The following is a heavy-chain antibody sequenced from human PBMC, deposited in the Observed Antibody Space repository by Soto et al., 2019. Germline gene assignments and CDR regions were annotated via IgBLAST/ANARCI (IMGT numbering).Heavy chain of an antibody. CDR2: TYYRSRWYS. Sequence: SQSLSLTCVVSGDTLYSNSVAWNWVRQSPSRGLEWLGRTYYRSRWYSDYAVSVRSRIDINADTSKNQVSLQLNSVTPEDTAVYYCARSEEDSDYYYYGMDVWGQGTTVTVSS. D-gene: IGHD2-15*01. CDR1: GDTLYSNSVA. CDR3: ARSEEDSDYYYYGMDV. J-gene: IGHJ6*02. V-gene: IGHV6-1*01.